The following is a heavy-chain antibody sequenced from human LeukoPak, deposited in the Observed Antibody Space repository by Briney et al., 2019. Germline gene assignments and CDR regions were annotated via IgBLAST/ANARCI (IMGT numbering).Heavy chain of an antibody. V-gene: IGHV3-33*01. CDR1: GFAFTEYA. D-gene: IGHD1-26*01. CDR3: ARHGSGSDHFDPLDH. Sequence: GGSLRLSCAASGFAFTEYAMHWVRQAPGKGLEWVALIWRDGSNKYYADSVRGRFTVSRDNPKNTLDLQMHGLRVEDTAVYYCARHGSGSDHFDPLDHWGQGTLVTVSS. CDR2: IWRDGSNK. J-gene: IGHJ4*02.